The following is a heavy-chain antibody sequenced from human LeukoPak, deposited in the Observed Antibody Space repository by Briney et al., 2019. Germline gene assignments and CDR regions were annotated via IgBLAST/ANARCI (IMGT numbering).Heavy chain of an antibody. V-gene: IGHV4-30-2*01. CDR3: ARGSIAVAGPHFDY. CDR2: IYHSGST. J-gene: IGHJ4*02. CDR1: GGSISSGGYY. D-gene: IGHD6-19*01. Sequence: SQTLSLTCTVSGGSISSGGYYWSWIRQPPGKGLEWIGYIYHSGSTYYNPSLKSRVTISVDRSKNQFSLKLSSVTAADTAVYYCARGSIAVAGPHFDYWGQGTLVTVSS.